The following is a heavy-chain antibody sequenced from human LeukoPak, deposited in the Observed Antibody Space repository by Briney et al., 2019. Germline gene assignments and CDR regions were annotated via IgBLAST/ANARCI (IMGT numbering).Heavy chain of an antibody. J-gene: IGHJ6*03. CDR2: MNPNSGNT. D-gene: IGHD3-10*01. CDR3: ARGPRYYGSGSYFPYYMDV. V-gene: IGHV1-8*01. Sequence: ASVKVSCKASGYTFTSYDINWVRQATGQGLEGMGWMNPNSGNTGYAQKFQGRVTMTRNTSISTAYMELSSLRSEDTAVYYCARGPRYYGSGSYFPYYMDVWGKGTTVTISS. CDR1: GYTFTSYD.